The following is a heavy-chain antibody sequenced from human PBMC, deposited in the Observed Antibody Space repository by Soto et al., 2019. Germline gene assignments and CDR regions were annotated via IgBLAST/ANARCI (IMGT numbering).Heavy chain of an antibody. J-gene: IGHJ4*02. D-gene: IGHD3-3*01. Sequence: ASVKVSCKASGYTFTSYDINWVRQATGQGLEWMGWMNPNSGNTGYAQKFQGRVTMTRNTSISTAYMELSSLRSEDTVVYYCARQYDFWSGYRDWGQGTLVTVSS. CDR3: ARQYDFWSGYRD. CDR1: GYTFTSYD. V-gene: IGHV1-8*01. CDR2: MNPNSGNT.